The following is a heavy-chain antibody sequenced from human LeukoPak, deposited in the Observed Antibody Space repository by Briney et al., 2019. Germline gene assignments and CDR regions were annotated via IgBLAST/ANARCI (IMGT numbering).Heavy chain of an antibody. J-gene: IGHJ4*02. CDR3: ARTDYDILTGYYFDY. V-gene: IGHV4-39*01. CDR2: IYYSGST. D-gene: IGHD3-9*01. CDR1: GGSISSSSYY. Sequence: SETLSLTCTVSGGSISSSSYYWGWIRQPPGKGLEWMGSIYYSGSTYYNPSLKSRVTISVDTSKDQFSLKLSSVTAADTAFFFWARTDYDILTGYYFDYWGQGTLVTVSS.